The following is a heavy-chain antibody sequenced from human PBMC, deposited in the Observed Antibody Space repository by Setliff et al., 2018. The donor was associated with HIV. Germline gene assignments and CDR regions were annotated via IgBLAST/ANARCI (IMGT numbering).Heavy chain of an antibody. D-gene: IGHD6-19*01. CDR1: GYTFTDYY. J-gene: IGHJ4*02. Sequence: GASVKVSCKASGYTFTDYYLNWVRQAPGQGLEWMGWINPSSGGTNYAQKFKGWVTMTRDTSISTAYMELSRLRPDDTAVYFCARGGSGWYELDFWGQGTLVTVSS. V-gene: IGHV1-2*04. CDR2: INPSSGGT. CDR3: ARGGSGWYELDF.